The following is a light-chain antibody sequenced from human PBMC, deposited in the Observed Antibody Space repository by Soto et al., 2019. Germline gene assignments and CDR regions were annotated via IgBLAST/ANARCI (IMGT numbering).Light chain of an antibody. CDR3: QQYGSSPR. Sequence: EIVLTQSPGTLSLSPGERATLSCRASQSVTSSYLAWYQQKPGQAPRLLIYGASSRATGIPDRFSGSWSGTDFTLTISRLEPEDCAVYYCQQYGSSPRFGQGTKVEIK. J-gene: IGKJ1*01. CDR1: QSVTSSY. V-gene: IGKV3-20*01. CDR2: GAS.